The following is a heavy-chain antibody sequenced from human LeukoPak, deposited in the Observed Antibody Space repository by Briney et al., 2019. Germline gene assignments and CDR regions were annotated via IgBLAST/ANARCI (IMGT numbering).Heavy chain of an antibody. D-gene: IGHD3-3*01. J-gene: IGHJ5*02. CDR3: ARAGDFWSPTGWFDP. CDR1: GGSISSYY. V-gene: IGHV4-4*07. Sequence: SETLSLTCTVSGGSISSYYWSWIRQPAGKGLEWIGRIYTSGSTNYNPSLKSRVTISVDKSKNQFSLKLSSVTAADMAVYYCARAGDFWSPTGWFDPWGQGTLVTVSS. CDR2: IYTSGST.